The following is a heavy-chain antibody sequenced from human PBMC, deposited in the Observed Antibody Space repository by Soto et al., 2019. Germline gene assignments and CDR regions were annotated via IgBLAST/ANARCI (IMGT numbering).Heavy chain of an antibody. V-gene: IGHV4-38-2*01. J-gene: IGHJ4*02. CDR2: VDHSGST. CDR3: ARYFHTYSGPPI. D-gene: IGHD5-12*01. CDR1: CYVITSGYY. Sequence: SETLSLTCVVSCYVITSGYYWGWIRQPPGKGLEWIGTVDHSGSTYYDPSLQGRVTISIDTSKNQFSLKLTSVTAADTALYYCARYFHTYSGPPIWGQGTLVTVSS.